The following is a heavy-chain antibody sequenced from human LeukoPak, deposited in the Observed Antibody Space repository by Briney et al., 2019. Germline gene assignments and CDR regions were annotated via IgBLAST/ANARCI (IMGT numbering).Heavy chain of an antibody. CDR3: ARESPSGRAYYSDSSGYYYFDY. D-gene: IGHD3-22*01. Sequence: PGTSLRLSCAASGFTFSTSNMNWVRQAPGKGLEWVSSVSASSTYIYYADSVKGRFTISRDNAKNSLYLQMNSLRAEDTAVYYCARESPSGRAYYSDSSGYYYFDYWGQGTLVTVSS. J-gene: IGHJ4*02. CDR2: VSASSTYI. V-gene: IGHV3-21*04. CDR1: GFTFSTSN.